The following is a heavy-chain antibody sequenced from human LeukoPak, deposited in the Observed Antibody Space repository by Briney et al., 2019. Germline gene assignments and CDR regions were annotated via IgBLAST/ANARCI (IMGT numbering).Heavy chain of an antibody. Sequence: GGSLRLSCAASGFTVSSYAMSWVRQAPGKGLEWVSSITSGSSYIYYADSVKGRFTISRDNAKNSLYLQMNSLRAEDTAVYYCAGDPYTAMAPYYFDYWGQGTLVTVSS. V-gene: IGHV3-21*01. J-gene: IGHJ4*02. CDR1: GFTVSSYA. D-gene: IGHD5-18*01. CDR2: ITSGSSYI. CDR3: AGDPYTAMAPYYFDY.